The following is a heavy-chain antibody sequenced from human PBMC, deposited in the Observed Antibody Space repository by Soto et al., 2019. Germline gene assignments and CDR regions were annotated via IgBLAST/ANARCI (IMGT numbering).Heavy chain of an antibody. D-gene: IGHD6-13*01. J-gene: IGHJ3*02. CDR1: SGSISFYN. CDR2: VYHSGRT. V-gene: IGHV4-59*01. CDR3: AKGDSTTHGDSFDI. Sequence: WETLSLTCSVSSGSISFYNWNWIRQSPEKGLEWIGYVYHSGRTNCNPSLKSRVTISVDTSKNQFSLQLSAVTAADTAVYYCAKGDSTTHGDSFDIWGQGTMVTVSS.